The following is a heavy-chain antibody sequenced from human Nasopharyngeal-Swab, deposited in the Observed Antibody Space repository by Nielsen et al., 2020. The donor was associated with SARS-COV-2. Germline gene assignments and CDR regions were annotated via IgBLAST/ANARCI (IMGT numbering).Heavy chain of an antibody. CDR1: GGSISSYY. Sequence: SETLSLTCTVSGGSISSYYWSWLRQPPGKGLEWIGYIYYSGSTNYNPSLKSRVTISVDTSKNQFSLKVSSVTAADTAVYYCAGKSGSYYYYYGMDVWGQGTTVTVSS. J-gene: IGHJ6*02. V-gene: IGHV4-59*13. D-gene: IGHD1-26*01. CDR3: AGKSGSYYYYYGMDV. CDR2: IYYSGST.